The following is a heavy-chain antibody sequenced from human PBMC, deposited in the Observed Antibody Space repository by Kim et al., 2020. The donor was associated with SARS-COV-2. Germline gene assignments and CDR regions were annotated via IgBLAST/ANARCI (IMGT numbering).Heavy chain of an antibody. D-gene: IGHD1-26*01. Sequence: VRQARGKGLEWVANIKQDGREQYYVDSVKSRFSISGDSAKNALYLQMNSLRAEDTAVYYCARAATFAGSWGQGTLVTVSS. V-gene: IGHV3-7*03. CDR2: IKQDGREQ. J-gene: IGHJ5*02. CDR3: ARAATFAGS.